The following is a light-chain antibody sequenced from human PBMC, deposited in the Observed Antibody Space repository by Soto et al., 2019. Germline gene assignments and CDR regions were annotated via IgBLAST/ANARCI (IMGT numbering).Light chain of an antibody. Sequence: EIVMTQSPATLSVSPGERATLSCRASQSVSSNLAWYQQKPGQAPRLLIYDVSNRATGIPARFSGSGSGTDFTLTISSLEPEDFATYYCQQYGSSPGTFGQGTKVDIK. CDR2: DVS. J-gene: IGKJ1*01. CDR1: QSVSSN. CDR3: QQYGSSPGT. V-gene: IGKV3D-15*02.